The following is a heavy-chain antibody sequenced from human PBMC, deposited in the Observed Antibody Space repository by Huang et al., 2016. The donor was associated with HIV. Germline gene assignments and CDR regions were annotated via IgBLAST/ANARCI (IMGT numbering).Heavy chain of an antibody. V-gene: IGHV4-34*02. CDR1: GGSLSGYY. CDR2: IKHLVSP. Sequence: QVHLQQWGAGLLKSAETLSLTCAVYGGSLSGYYWSWLRQTPGKGLEWIGEIKHLVSPNNKPCCKRRVSISMDGSKKQFYRKLRSISDADTAVYFCARDATKNPRGWFDPWGQGTLVTVSA. CDR3: ARDATKNPRGWFDP. J-gene: IGHJ5*02. D-gene: IGHD3-10*01.